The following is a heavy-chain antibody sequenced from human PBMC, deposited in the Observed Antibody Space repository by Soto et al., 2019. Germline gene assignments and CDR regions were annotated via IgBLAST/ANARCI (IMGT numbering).Heavy chain of an antibody. V-gene: IGHV3-30*18. CDR3: EKGGPRFLGWLFAWFDP. CDR1: GFTFSSYG. J-gene: IGHJ5*02. Sequence: QVQLVESGGGVVQPGRSLRLSCAASGFTFSSYGMHWVRQAPGKGLEWVAVISYDGSNKYYADSVKGRFTISRDNSKNTLYLQRNGLRGEDAGVYYWEKGGPRFLGWLFAWFDPWGQGTLVTVSS. CDR2: ISYDGSNK. D-gene: IGHD3-3*01.